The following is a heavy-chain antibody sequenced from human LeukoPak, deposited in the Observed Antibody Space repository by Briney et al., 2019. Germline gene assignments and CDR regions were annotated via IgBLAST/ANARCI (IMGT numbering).Heavy chain of an antibody. CDR2: IKQDGSEK. J-gene: IGHJ4*02. Sequence: PGGSLRLSCAASGFTISSYWMSWVRQPPGKGLEWVANIKQDGSEKYYVDSVKGRFTISRDNAKNSLYLQMNSLRAGDTAVYFCARVTEKDTSGYYAPFDSWGQGTLVAVSS. V-gene: IGHV3-7*01. D-gene: IGHD3-22*01. CDR1: GFTISSYW. CDR3: ARVTEKDTSGYYAPFDS.